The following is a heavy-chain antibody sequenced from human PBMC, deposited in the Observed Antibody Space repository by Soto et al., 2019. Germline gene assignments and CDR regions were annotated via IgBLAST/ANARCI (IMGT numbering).Heavy chain of an antibody. V-gene: IGHV3-30-3*01. D-gene: IGHD3-9*01. CDR2: ISYDGNTK. Sequence: LGLSCAASGFIFSTYAMHWVRQPPGKGLEWVAVISYDGNTKDYADSVKGRFTISRDNSKNTVYLQMSSLRSEDTAVYYCARPGSGYDVLTGRYFYYYHTVDVWGQGTTVTVSS. J-gene: IGHJ6*02. CDR3: ARPGSGYDVLTGRYFYYYHTVDV. CDR1: GFIFSTYA.